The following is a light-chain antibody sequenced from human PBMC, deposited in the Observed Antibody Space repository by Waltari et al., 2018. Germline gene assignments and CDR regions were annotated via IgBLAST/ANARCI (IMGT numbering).Light chain of an antibody. Sequence: EIVMTQSPATLSVSPGERATPSCRASQRVSSNLAWYQQKPGQAPRLLIYGASTRATGIPARFSGSGSGTEFTLTISSLQSEDFAVYYCQQYNNWPPGFGQGTKLEIK. CDR1: QRVSSN. CDR2: GAS. CDR3: QQYNNWPPG. J-gene: IGKJ2*03. V-gene: IGKV3-15*01.